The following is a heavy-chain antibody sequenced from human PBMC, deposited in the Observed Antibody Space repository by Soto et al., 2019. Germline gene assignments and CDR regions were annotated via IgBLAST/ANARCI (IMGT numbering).Heavy chain of an antibody. CDR1: GFTFRNYD. V-gene: IGHV3-13*05. D-gene: IGHD1-7*01. CDR2: ISAAGDP. J-gene: IGHJ6*02. Sequence: EVQLVESGGGLVQPGGSLRLSCEASGFTFRNYDMHWVRQGTGKGLEWVSGISAAGDPDYADSVAGRFTISRENAQTSFFLQMNILRVGDTAVYYCAGTDRDFYGLDVWGQGTTVIVSS. CDR3: AGTDRDFYGLDV.